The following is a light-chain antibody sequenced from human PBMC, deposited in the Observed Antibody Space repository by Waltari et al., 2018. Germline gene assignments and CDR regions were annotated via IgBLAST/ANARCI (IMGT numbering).Light chain of an antibody. J-gene: IGKJ1*01. CDR2: AAS. CDR3: QNHERLPAT. CDR1: QSINNY. Sequence: VFPPPPGPLSLSPGERATLSCRASQSINNYLVWYQQRPGQAPRLLIYAASTRATGIPDRFSGSGFGTDFSLTISRLEPEDFAVYYCQNHERLPATFGQGTRVEIK. V-gene: IGKV3-20*01.